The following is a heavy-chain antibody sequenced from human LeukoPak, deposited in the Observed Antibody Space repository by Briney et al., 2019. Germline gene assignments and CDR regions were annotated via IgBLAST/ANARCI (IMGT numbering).Heavy chain of an antibody. CDR3: ARTDGNVIVVVIHDPFDY. V-gene: IGHV1-18*01. Sequence: ASVKVSCKASGYTFTSYGISWVRQAPGQGLEWMGWISAYNGNTNYAQKLQGRVTMTTDTSMSTAYMELRSLRSDDTAVYYCARTDGNVIVVVIHDPFDYWGQGTLVTVSS. D-gene: IGHD3-22*01. CDR2: ISAYNGNT. CDR1: GYTFTSYG. J-gene: IGHJ4*02.